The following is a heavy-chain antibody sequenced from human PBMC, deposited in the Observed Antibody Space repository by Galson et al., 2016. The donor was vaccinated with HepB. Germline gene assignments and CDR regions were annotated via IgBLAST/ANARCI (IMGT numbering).Heavy chain of an antibody. V-gene: IGHV1-3*01. CDR2: INAGNGNT. CDR3: AGPKETTGWPRPFDY. J-gene: IGHJ4*02. D-gene: IGHD1-14*01. CDR1: GYTFTNYI. Sequence: SVKVPCKASGYTFTNYIIHWVRQAPGQRPEWMGWINAGNGNTQYSPHFQGRVTLTRDTSARTAYMEVSSLTFEDTAVYHCAGPKETTGWPRPFDYWGQGTRVTVSS.